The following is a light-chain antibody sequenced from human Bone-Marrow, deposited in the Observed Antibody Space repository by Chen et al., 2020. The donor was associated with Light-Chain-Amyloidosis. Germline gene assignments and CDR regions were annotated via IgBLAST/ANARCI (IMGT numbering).Light chain of an antibody. J-gene: IGLJ2*01. V-gene: IGLV3-25*03. CDR1: DLPTKY. Sequence: SYELTQPPSVSVSPGQTAWITCSGNDLPTKYAYWYQQKPGQAPVLVRHRDTERPSAFSGRFSGSSSGTTATLTISGVQAEDESDYHCQSADSSGTYEVIFGGGTKLTVL. CDR3: QSADSSGTYEVI. CDR2: RDT.